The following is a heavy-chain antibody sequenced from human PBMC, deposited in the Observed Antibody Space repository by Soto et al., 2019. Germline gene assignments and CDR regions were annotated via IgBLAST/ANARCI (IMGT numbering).Heavy chain of an antibody. D-gene: IGHD1-26*01. CDR2: IYYSGST. CDR1: GGSISSYY. Sequence: SETLSLTCAVSGGSISSYYWSWIRQPPGKGLEWIGYIYYSGSTNYNPSLKSRVTISVDTSKNQFSLKLSSVTAADTAVYYCARVYSGSYSDYWGQGTLVTVSS. CDR3: ARVYSGSYSDY. J-gene: IGHJ4*02. V-gene: IGHV4-59*12.